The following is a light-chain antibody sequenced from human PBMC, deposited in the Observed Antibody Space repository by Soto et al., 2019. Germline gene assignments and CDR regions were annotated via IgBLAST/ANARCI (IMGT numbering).Light chain of an antibody. CDR1: SSDVGGYNY. J-gene: IGLJ1*01. Sequence: QSALTQPASVSGSPGQSITISCTGTSSDVGGYNYVSWYQQHPGKAPKLMIYDVRNRPSGVSNRLSGSKSVNTASLTISGLQAEDEADYYCSSYTTISTYVFGTGTKVTVL. CDR3: SSYTTISTYV. V-gene: IGLV2-14*01. CDR2: DVR.